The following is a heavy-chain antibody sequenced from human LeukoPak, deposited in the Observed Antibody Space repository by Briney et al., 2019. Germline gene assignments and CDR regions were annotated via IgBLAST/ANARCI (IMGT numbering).Heavy chain of an antibody. D-gene: IGHD1-1*01. CDR3: ARDPGKTTGTTYFDY. CDR2: ISSSSSTK. CDR1: GFSFSSYS. J-gene: IGHJ4*02. Sequence: GGSLRLSCAASGFSFSSYSMNWVRQAPGKGLEWVSYISSSSSTKYYADSVKGRFTISRDNAKNSLYLQMNSLRAEDTAVYYCARDPGKTTGTTYFDYWGQGTLVTVSS. V-gene: IGHV3-48*01.